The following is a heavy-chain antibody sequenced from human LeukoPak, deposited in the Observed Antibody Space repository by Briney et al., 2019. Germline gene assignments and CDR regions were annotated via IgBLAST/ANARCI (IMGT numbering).Heavy chain of an antibody. CDR2: ISYSRST. J-gene: IGHJ4*02. CDR3: ARLYYDILTDYYYFDY. V-gene: IGHV4-39*01. D-gene: IGHD3-9*01. CDR1: GGSISSSSYY. Sequence: SETLSLTCTLSGGSISSSSYYWGWIRQPPGKGLEWVGSISYSRSTYHNPSLNSRVTISVDTSKNQFSLKLSSVTAADTAVYYCARLYYDILTDYYYFDYWGREAWSPSPQ.